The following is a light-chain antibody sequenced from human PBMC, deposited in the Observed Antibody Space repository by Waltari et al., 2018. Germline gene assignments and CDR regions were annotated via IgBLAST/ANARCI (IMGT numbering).Light chain of an antibody. CDR3: QQRSNWPSRPLT. CDR2: DAS. V-gene: IGKV3-11*01. Sequence: EIVLTQSPATLSLSPGERATLSCRASQSVSSYLAWYQQKPGQAPRLLIYDASNSATGIPARFSGSGSGTDFTLTISSLEPEDFAVYYCQQRSNWPSRPLTFGGGTKVEIK. CDR1: QSVSSY. J-gene: IGKJ4*01.